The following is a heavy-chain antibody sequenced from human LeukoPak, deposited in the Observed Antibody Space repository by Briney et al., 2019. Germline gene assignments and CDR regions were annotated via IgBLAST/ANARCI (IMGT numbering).Heavy chain of an antibody. CDR2: ISSSGSTI. J-gene: IGHJ4*02. V-gene: IGHV3-11*01. D-gene: IGHD1-14*01. CDR1: GFTFSDYY. CDR3: ASAPSEGMAGVDY. Sequence: GGSLRLSCAASGFTFSDYYMSWIRQAPGKGLEWVSYISSSGSTIYYADSVKGRFTISGDNAKNSLYLQMNSLRAEDTAVYYCASAPSEGMAGVDYWGQGTLVTVSS.